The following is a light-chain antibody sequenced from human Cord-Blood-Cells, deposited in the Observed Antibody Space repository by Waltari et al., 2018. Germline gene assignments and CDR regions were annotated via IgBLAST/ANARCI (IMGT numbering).Light chain of an antibody. CDR2: RNN. V-gene: IGLV1-47*01. CDR1: SSNIGSNS. Sequence: QSVLTQPPSASGTPGQRVTISCSGSSSNIGSNSVYWYQQLPGTAPKLLIYRNNQRPSGVPDRFSGSKSGTSASLAIGGLRSEDEADYYCAAWDDSLSGVVFGGGTKLTVL. J-gene: IGLJ2*01. CDR3: AAWDDSLSGVV.